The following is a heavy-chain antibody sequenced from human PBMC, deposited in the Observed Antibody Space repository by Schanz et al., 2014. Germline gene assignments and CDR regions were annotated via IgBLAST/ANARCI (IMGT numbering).Heavy chain of an antibody. J-gene: IGHJ4*02. CDR3: AKLSSSGRLAGYFDY. Sequence: VQLLDSGGGLVQPGGSLRLSCAASGFAFSVYGMHWVRQAPGKGPEWVAVIWSDGSTKYYADSVKGRFSISRDYSKNTLYLQMSSLRAEDTAIYYCAKLSSSGRLAGYFDYWGQGALVTVSS. V-gene: IGHV3-33*06. CDR2: IWSDGSTK. D-gene: IGHD6-19*01. CDR1: GFAFSVYG.